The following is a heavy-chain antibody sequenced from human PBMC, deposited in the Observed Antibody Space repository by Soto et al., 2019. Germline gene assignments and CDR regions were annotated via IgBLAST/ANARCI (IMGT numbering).Heavy chain of an antibody. J-gene: IGHJ6*02. CDR3: ARVTPGNNLYYFSGLDV. D-gene: IGHD1-1*01. V-gene: IGHV3-30-3*01. CDR2: IAYDGINT. Sequence: GGSLRLSCVASGFNFGTYAIHWVRQAPGRGLQWVALIAYDGINTYYADSVKGRFTISRDNSKNTLHLQMNSLRPEDTGVYFCARVTPGNNLYYFSGLDVWGQGTSVTVSS. CDR1: GFNFGTYA.